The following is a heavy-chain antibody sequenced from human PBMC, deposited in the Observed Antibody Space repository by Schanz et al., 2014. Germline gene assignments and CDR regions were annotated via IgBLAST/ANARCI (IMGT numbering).Heavy chain of an antibody. J-gene: IGHJ6*02. V-gene: IGHV3-23*01. CDR3: AKGMGYCSGGTCYDCYYYGLDV. D-gene: IGHD2-15*01. Sequence: DVQLLESGGGLVQPGGSLRLSCAASGFTFNSYAMTWVRQAPGKGLEWVSSISHSGGSKYYADSVKGRFTISRDNSENTLYLQMNSLSADDTAVFYCAKGMGYCSGGTCYDCYYYGLDVWGQGTTVIVSS. CDR1: GFTFNSYA. CDR2: ISHSGGSK.